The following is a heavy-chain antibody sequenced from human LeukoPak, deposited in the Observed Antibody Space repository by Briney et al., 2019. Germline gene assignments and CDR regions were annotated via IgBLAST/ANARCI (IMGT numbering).Heavy chain of an antibody. D-gene: IGHD3-22*01. V-gene: IGHV4-30-2*02. CDR1: GGSINSSVYS. CDR2: VSPGGNT. J-gene: IGHJ4*02. Sequence: PSETLSLTCTVSGGSINSSVYSWSWIRQPPGKGLEWIGYVSPGGNTYYNPSLKSRVTISVDKSKNQFSLKLSSVTAADTAVYYCARSTGSSGYRLFDYWGQGTLVTVSS. CDR3: ARSTGSSGYRLFDY.